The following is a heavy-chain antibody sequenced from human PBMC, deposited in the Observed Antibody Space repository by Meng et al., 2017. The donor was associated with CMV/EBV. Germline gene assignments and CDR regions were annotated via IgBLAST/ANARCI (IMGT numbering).Heavy chain of an antibody. CDR2: IIPIFGTA. Sequence: ASGGPFSSYAISWVRQAPGQGLEWMGGIIPIFGTATYAQKFQGRVTITADEPTSTAYMELSSLRSEDTAVYYCARDLYSSSSVADYWGQGTLVTVSS. D-gene: IGHD6-6*01. CDR3: ARDLYSSSSVADY. V-gene: IGHV1-69*01. CDR1: GGPFSSYA. J-gene: IGHJ4*02.